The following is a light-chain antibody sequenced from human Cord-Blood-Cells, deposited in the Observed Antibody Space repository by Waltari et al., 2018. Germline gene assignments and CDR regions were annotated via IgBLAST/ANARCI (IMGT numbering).Light chain of an antibody. CDR3: QQYNNWPRT. CDR1: QSVSRN. Sequence: EIVMPQSPATMSVSPGERATLSCRASQSVSRNVAWYQQKPGQAPRLLSYGAATRAPGIPASFSGSGAGTEFTLTISSLQSEDFAVYYCQQYNNWPRTFGQGTKVEIK. J-gene: IGKJ1*01. CDR2: GAA. V-gene: IGKV3-15*01.